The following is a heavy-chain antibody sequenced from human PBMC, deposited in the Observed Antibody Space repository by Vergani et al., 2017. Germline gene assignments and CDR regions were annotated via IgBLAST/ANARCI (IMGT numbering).Heavy chain of an antibody. D-gene: IGHD2-15*01. Sequence: EVQLLESGGGLVQPGGSLRLSCAASGFTFSSYAMSWVRQAPGKGLEWVSAISARYPSTYYADSVKGRFTISRDNSKYMLYLQMNSLRAEDTAVYYCARVSXDTTPYLQGCYDCWGQGTLVSVSS. CDR2: ISARYPST. CDR1: GFTFSSYA. V-gene: IGHV3-23*01. CDR3: ARVSXDTTPYLQGCYDC. J-gene: IGHJ4*02.